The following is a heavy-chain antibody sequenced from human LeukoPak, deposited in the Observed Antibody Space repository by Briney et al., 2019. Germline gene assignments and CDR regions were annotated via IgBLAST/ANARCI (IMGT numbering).Heavy chain of an antibody. D-gene: IGHD5-12*01. CDR3: ARALRPLDY. CDR2: IYSGGYT. V-gene: IGHV3-66*01. J-gene: IGHJ4*02. CDR1: GFTASSNY. Sequence: GGSLRLSCVVSGFTASSNYMSWVRQAPGKGLEWVSVIYSGGYTYYADSVKGRFTISRDNSKNTLYLQMNSLRAEDTAVYYCARALRPLDYWGQGTLVTVSS.